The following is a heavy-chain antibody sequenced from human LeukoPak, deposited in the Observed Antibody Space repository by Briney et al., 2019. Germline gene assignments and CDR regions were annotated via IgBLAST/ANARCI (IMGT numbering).Heavy chain of an antibody. V-gene: IGHV1-24*01. CDR2: FDPEDGET. J-gene: IGHJ6*03. D-gene: IGHD2-2*02. CDR3: ATGLYCSSTSCYKYYYYYMDV. CDR1: GYTLTELS. Sequence: ASVKVSCKVSGYTLTELSMHWVRQAPGKGLEWMGGFDPEDGETIYAQKFQGRVTMTEDTSTDTAYMELSSLRSEDTAVYYCATGLYCSSTSCYKYYYYYMDVWGKGTTVTVFS.